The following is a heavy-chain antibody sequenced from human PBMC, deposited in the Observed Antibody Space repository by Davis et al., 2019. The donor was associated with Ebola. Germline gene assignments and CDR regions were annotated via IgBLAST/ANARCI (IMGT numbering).Heavy chain of an antibody. CDR2: IWYDGSNK. D-gene: IGHD4-11*01. V-gene: IGHV3-33*06. Sequence: PGGSLRLSCAASGFTFSSYGMHWVRQAPGKGLEWVAVIWYDGSNKYYADSVKGRFTISRDNSKNTLYLQMNSLRAEDTAVYYCAKEGSNYLSVHNYFDYWGQGTLVTVSS. J-gene: IGHJ4*02. CDR1: GFTFSSYG. CDR3: AKEGSNYLSVHNYFDY.